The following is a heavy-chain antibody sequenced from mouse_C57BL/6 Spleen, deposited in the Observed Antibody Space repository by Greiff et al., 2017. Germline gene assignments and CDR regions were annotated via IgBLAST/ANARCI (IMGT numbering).Heavy chain of an antibody. CDR1: GYTFTSYW. Sequence: QVQLQQPGAELVMPGASVKLSCKASGYTFTSYWMRWVKQRPGQGLEWIGEIDPSDSYTNYNQKFKGKSTLTVDKSSSTAYMQLSSLTSEDSAVYFCASGRYYDSSLYAMDYWGQGTSVTVSS. J-gene: IGHJ4*01. V-gene: IGHV1-69*01. D-gene: IGHD1-1*01. CDR3: ASGRYYDSSLYAMDY. CDR2: IDPSDSYT.